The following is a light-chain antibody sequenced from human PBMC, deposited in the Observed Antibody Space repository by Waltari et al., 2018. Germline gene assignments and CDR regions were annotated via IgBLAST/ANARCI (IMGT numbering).Light chain of an antibody. CDR3: GTWDSSLSAWV. CDR2: ENN. Sequence: QPVLPQPPSVSPAPGQKFTISCSGSSSNIGNNYVSWYQQLPGTAPKLLIYENNKRPSGIPDRFSGSKSGTSATLGITGLQTGDEADYYCGTWDSSLSAWVFGGGTKLTV. V-gene: IGLV1-51*02. CDR1: SSNIGNNY. J-gene: IGLJ3*02.